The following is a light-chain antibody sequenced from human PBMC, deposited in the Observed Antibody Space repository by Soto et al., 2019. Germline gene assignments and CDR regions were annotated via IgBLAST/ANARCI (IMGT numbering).Light chain of an antibody. CDR2: DAS. J-gene: IGKJ4*01. CDR3: QQFNSYPLT. V-gene: IGKV1-13*02. CDR1: QGISSA. Sequence: AIQLTQSPSSLSASIGDRVTITCRASQGISSALAWYQQKPGKATKVLIYDASSLESGVPSRFSGSGSGTDFTLTISSLQPEDFATYYCQQFNSYPLTFGGGTKVEIK.